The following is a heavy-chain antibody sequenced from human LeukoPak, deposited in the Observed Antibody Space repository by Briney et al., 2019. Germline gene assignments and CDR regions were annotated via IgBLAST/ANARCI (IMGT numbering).Heavy chain of an antibody. Sequence: GGSLRLSCAASGFTFSSHWMHWVRQAPGEGLVWVSRVNGPGDWTHYADSVRGRFIISRDNAENTISLQMNNLRAEDTAVYYCAREVFEGQRQSDAFDVWGQGTMVTVSS. D-gene: IGHD6-25*01. CDR3: AREVFEGQRQSDAFDV. J-gene: IGHJ3*01. CDR2: VNGPGDWT. V-gene: IGHV3-74*01. CDR1: GFTFSSHW.